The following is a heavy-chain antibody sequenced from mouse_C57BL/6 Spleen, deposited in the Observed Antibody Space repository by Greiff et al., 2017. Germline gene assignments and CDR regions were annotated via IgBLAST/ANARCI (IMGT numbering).Heavy chain of an antibody. CDR3: ARQIRPDYYAMDD. Sequence: QVQLQQSGPELVKPGASVKISCKASGYSFTSYYIHWVKQRPGQGLEWIGWLYPGSGNTKYNEKFKGKATLTADTSSSTAYMQLSSLTSEESAVYYCARQIRPDYYAMDDWGQGTSVTGSS. V-gene: IGHV1-66*01. CDR1: GYSFTSYY. J-gene: IGHJ4*01. CDR2: LYPGSGNT. D-gene: IGHD3-2*02.